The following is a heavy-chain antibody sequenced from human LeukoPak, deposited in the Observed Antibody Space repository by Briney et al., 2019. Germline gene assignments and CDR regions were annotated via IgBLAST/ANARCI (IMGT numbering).Heavy chain of an antibody. V-gene: IGHV3-33*01. CDR2: IWYDGSNK. Sequence: PGGSLRVSCAASGFTFSSYGMHWVRQAPGKGLEWMAIIWYDGSNKQYADSVKGRFTISRDDSKNTLYLQMNSLTVEDTALYYCAREASGYYPDFWGQGTLVTVSS. CDR3: AREASGYYPDF. CDR1: GFTFSSYG. J-gene: IGHJ4*02. D-gene: IGHD3-3*01.